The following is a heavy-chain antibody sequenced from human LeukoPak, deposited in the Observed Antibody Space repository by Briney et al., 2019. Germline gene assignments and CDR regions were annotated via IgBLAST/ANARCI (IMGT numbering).Heavy chain of an antibody. D-gene: IGHD6-19*01. J-gene: IGHJ3*02. CDR1: GYTFTSYD. Sequence: ASVKVSCKASGYTFTSYDIDWVRQATGQGLEWMGWMNPNRGNTGYAQKFQGRVTMTRNTSISTAYMELSSLRSEDTAVYYCARGFRIAVAGIDAFDIWGQGTMVTVSS. CDR2: MNPNRGNT. V-gene: IGHV1-8*01. CDR3: ARGFRIAVAGIDAFDI.